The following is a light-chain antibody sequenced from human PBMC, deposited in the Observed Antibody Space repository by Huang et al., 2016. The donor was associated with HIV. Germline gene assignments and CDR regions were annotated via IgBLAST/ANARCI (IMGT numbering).Light chain of an antibody. CDR1: QDINTY. CDR3: QQYYSFPLT. Sequence: AIRITQSPSSLSASTGDKVSITCRASQDINTYLDWYQQKPGKPPSLLIYDTSTLQSVVPARFSGSGSGKDFALTITHLQSEEFATYYCQQYYSFPLTFGQGSQVEV. CDR2: DTS. V-gene: IGKV1-8*01. J-gene: IGKJ1*01.